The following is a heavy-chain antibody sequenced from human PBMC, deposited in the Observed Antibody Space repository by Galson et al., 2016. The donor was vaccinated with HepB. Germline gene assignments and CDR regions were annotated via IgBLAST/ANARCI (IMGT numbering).Heavy chain of an antibody. CDR2: ITKNGGLI. CDR3: TKWDWISGDLLTGYSVDY. CDR1: GFVFSSYS. J-gene: IGHJ4*02. D-gene: IGHD3-9*01. Sequence: SLRLSCAASGFVFSSYSMNWVRQAPGKGLEWVAGITKNGGLIFYGESVKGRFTISRDNVKNSVYLQMNSLRVEDTAVYYCTKWDWISGDLLTGYSVDYWGPGILVSVSS. V-gene: IGHV3-21*01.